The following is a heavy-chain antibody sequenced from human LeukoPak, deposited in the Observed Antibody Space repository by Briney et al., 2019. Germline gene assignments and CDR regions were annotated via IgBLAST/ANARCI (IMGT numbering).Heavy chain of an antibody. CDR2: INHSGST. CDR1: GRSFSGYY. Sequence: PSETLSLTCAVHGRSFSGYYWSWIRQPPGKGLEWIGKINHSGSTNYNPSLKSRVTISVDTSKNQFSLKMSSVTAADTAVYYCARVGSAITMVRGVGFDYWGQGTLVTVSS. J-gene: IGHJ4*02. V-gene: IGHV4-34*01. CDR3: ARVGSAITMVRGVGFDY. D-gene: IGHD3-10*01.